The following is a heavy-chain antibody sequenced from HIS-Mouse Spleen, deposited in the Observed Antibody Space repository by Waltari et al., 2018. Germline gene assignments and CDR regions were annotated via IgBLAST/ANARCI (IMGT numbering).Heavy chain of an antibody. D-gene: IGHD7-27*01. CDR2: ISSRSSYI. Sequence: EVQLVQSGGGLVKPGGSLRLSCAASGFTFSSYSMNWVRQAPGKGLEWVSSISSRSSYIYYADSVKGRFTISRDNAKNSLYLQMNSLRAEDTAVYYCARRLLTGDAFDIWGQGTMVTVSS. CDR3: ARRLLTGDAFDI. V-gene: IGHV3-21*01. CDR1: GFTFSSYS. J-gene: IGHJ3*02.